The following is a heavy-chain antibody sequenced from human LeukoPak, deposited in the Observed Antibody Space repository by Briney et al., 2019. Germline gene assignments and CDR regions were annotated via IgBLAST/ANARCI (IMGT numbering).Heavy chain of an antibody. V-gene: IGHV3-23*01. D-gene: IGHD3-9*01. CDR2: ISDTAILT. CDR1: GFTFSSYA. Sequence: GGSLRLSCAASGFTFSSYAMSWVRQAPGKGLEWVSAISDTAILTYYADSVKGRFAISRDNSRNTVFLQMYSLRAEDTAVYYCAKGGLRSGYSFDDWGQGTLVTVSS. CDR3: AKGGLRSGYSFDD. J-gene: IGHJ4*02.